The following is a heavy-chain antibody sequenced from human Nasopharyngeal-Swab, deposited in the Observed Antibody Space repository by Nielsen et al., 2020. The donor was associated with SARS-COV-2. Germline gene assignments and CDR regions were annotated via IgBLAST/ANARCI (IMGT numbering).Heavy chain of an antibody. J-gene: IGHJ6*03. CDR1: GVSITSQY. CDR3: ARGLSGIVPAPILGLGPYYYYYYMDV. CDR2: INHSGST. V-gene: IGHV4-34*01. D-gene: IGHD2-2*01. Sequence: GSLRLSCTVSGVSITSQYWSWIRQPPGKGPEWIAEINHSGSTNYNPSLKSRVTLSVDTSMNQVSLEVSSVTAADTAVYYCARGLSGIVPAPILGLGPYYYYYYMDVWGKGTTVTVSS.